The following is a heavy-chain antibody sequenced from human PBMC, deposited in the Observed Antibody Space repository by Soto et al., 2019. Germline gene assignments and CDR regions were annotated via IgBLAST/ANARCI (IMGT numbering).Heavy chain of an antibody. V-gene: IGHV3-53*01. CDR1: GFTVGNNY. CDR2: IYSTGTT. CDR3: AKDGRGSGSYYNSFGY. D-gene: IGHD3-10*01. Sequence: EVQLVESGGGLIQPGGSLKLSCAASGFTVGNNYMSWVRQAPGKGLEWVSLIYSTGTTKYADSVKGRFTVSRDNAKNTLYLQMNSLRGEDTAVYYCAKDGRGSGSYYNSFGYWGQGTLVTVSS. J-gene: IGHJ4*02.